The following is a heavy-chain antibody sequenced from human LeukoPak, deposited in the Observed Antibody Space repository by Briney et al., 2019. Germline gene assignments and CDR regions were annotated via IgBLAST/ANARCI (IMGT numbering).Heavy chain of an antibody. V-gene: IGHV5-51*01. D-gene: IGHD6-13*01. CDR3: ARQQQLARNYYYYYDIDV. J-gene: IGHJ6*02. CDR1: GYNFTNYW. CDR2: IYPGDSDT. Sequence: GESLKVSCKGSGYNFTNYWIGWVRQMPGKGLEWLGIIYPGDSDTRYSPSFQGQVTISADKSISTAYLQWSSLKASDTAMYYCARQQQLARNYYYYYDIDVWGQGTTVTVSS.